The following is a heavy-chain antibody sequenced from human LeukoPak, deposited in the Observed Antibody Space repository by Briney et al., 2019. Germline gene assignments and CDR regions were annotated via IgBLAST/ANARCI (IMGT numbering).Heavy chain of an antibody. D-gene: IGHD3-16*01. J-gene: IGHJ4*02. CDR1: GFTYSGHN. CDR3: ARAMSTFGGVRNYFDS. V-gene: IGHV3-48*04. CDR2: VSISSGTI. Sequence: GGSLRLSCAASGFTYSGHNMNWVRQAPGKGLEWISFVSISSGTIYYADSVNGRFRISRDNAKSSLDLEMNSLRAEDTAVYYCARAMSTFGGVRNYFDSWGQGTLVTVSS.